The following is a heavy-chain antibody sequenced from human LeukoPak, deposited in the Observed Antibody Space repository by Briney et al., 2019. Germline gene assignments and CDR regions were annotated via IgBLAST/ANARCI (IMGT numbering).Heavy chain of an antibody. J-gene: IGHJ4*02. CDR2: IYSGGST. D-gene: IGHD3-22*01. Sequence: GGSLRLSCAASGFTVSSNYMSCVRQAPGKGLEWVSVIYSGGSTYYADSVKGRFTISRDNSKNTLYLQMNSLRAEDTAVYYCARELGYDSSGYPPGYFDYWGQGTLVTVSS. CDR3: ARELGYDSSGYPPGYFDY. CDR1: GFTVSSNY. V-gene: IGHV3-66*01.